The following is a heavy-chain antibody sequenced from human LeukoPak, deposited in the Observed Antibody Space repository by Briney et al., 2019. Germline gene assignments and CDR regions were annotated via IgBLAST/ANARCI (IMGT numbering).Heavy chain of an antibody. V-gene: IGHV5-51*01. CDR1: GYSFTSYW. Sequence: GESLKISCKGSGYSFTSYWICWVRQMPGKVLEWRGIIYPGDSDTRYSPSFQGQVTISADKSISTAYLQWSSLKASDTAMYYCARRNRRDGYNFDYWGQGTLVTVSS. J-gene: IGHJ4*02. CDR3: ARRNRRDGYNFDY. D-gene: IGHD5-24*01. CDR2: IYPGDSDT.